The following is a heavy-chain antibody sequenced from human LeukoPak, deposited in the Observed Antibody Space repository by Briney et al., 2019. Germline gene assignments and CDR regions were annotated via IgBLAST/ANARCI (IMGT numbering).Heavy chain of an antibody. V-gene: IGHV4-34*01. CDR2: INHSGST. CDR3: AREEAMVRGVSLFRTSFDY. D-gene: IGHD3-10*01. CDR1: GGSFSGYY. J-gene: IGHJ4*02. Sequence: SETLSLTCAVYGGSFSGYYWSWIRQPPGKGLEWIGEINHSGSTNYNPSLKSRVTISVDTSKNQLSLKLSSVTAADTAVYYCAREEAMVRGVSLFRTSFDYWGQGTLVTVSS.